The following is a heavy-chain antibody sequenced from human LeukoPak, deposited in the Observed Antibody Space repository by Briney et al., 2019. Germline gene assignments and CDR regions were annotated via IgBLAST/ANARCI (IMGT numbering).Heavy chain of an antibody. J-gene: IGHJ2*01. CDR3: ARDRRYGSGNYFHYWYFDL. Sequence: PGGSLRLSCAASGFXFSNAWMSWVRQAPGKGLEWVADIQENGGEKYYIDSVKGRFTISRDNAKNSLYLQMNSLRVEDTAVYYCARDRRYGSGNYFHYWYFDLWGRGTQVTVSS. D-gene: IGHD3-10*01. CDR2: IQENGGEK. V-gene: IGHV3-7*04. CDR1: GFXFSNAW.